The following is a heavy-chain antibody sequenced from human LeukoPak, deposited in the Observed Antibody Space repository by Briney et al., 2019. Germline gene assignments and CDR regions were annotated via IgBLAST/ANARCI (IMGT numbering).Heavy chain of an antibody. D-gene: IGHD4-17*01. Sequence: SETLSLTCAVSGGSISSGDYSWSWIRQPPGKGLEWIGYIYHGGSTYYNPSLKGRVTISVDRSKNQFSLRLSSVTAADTAVYYCARGPRIYGDYLFDYWGQGTLVTVSS. CDR2: IYHGGST. V-gene: IGHV4-30-2*01. CDR1: GGSISSGDYS. J-gene: IGHJ4*02. CDR3: ARGPRIYGDYLFDY.